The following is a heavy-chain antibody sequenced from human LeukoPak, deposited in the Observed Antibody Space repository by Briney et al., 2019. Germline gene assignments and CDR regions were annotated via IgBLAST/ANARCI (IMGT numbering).Heavy chain of an antibody. J-gene: IGHJ6*03. Sequence: GGSLRLSCEASGFTFRSFAMSWVRQAPGKGLEWLSGISASGHYIYQADSVKGRFTISRDNSKNTLYIEINSLRVEDTAVYYCARDGSWWDYQFYFYMDVWGKGTTVTVSS. D-gene: IGHD2-15*01. V-gene: IGHV3-23*01. CDR1: GFTFRSFA. CDR3: ARDGSWWDYQFYFYMDV. CDR2: ISASGHYI.